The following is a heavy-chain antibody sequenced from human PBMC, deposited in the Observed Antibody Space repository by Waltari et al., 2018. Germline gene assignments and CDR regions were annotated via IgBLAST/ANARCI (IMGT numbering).Heavy chain of an antibody. CDR3: ASAAAKTYRSPVRGRDYYYGMDV. CDR1: GFTFSRFW. V-gene: IGHV3-74*01. D-gene: IGHD6-19*01. CDR2: IVVDGASI. Sequence: EVQLVESGGNLVQPGESLRLSCAASGFTFSRFWMHWVRQGPGRGLVWVSGIVVDGASIGYADSLKGGLTISRDNAKNTLYLQMKSLRAEDTGVYYCASAAAKTYRSPVRGRDYYYGMDVWGQGTTFTFSS. J-gene: IGHJ6*02.